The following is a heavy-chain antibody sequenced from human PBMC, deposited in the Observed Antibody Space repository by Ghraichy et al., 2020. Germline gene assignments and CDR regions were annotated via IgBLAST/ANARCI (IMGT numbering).Heavy chain of an antibody. D-gene: IGHD3-3*01. CDR1: GFTFSSYA. CDR2: ISGSGGST. J-gene: IGHJ6*02. V-gene: IGHV3-23*01. CDR3: ARDDFSFFSYYYYGMDV. Sequence: GGSLRLSCAASGFTFSSYAMSWVRQAPGKGLEWVSAISGSGGSTYYADSVKGRFTISRDNSKNTLYLQMNSLRAEDTAVYYCARDDFSFFSYYYYGMDVWGQGTTVTVSS.